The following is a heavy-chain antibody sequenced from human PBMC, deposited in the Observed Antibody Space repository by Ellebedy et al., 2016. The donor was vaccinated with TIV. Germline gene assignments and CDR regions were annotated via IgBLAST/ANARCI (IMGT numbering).Heavy chain of an antibody. D-gene: IGHD2-2*01. J-gene: IGHJ6*02. CDR2: INPSGGST. CDR1: GYTFTSYY. Sequence: ASVKVSCKASGYTFTSYYMHWVRQAPGQGLEWMGIINPSGGSTSYAQKFQGRVTMTRDTSTSTVYMELSSLKASDTAMYYCARLPLGLTSWYDYYYGMDVWGQGTTVTVSS. CDR3: ARLPLGLTSWYDYYYGMDV. V-gene: IGHV1-46*01.